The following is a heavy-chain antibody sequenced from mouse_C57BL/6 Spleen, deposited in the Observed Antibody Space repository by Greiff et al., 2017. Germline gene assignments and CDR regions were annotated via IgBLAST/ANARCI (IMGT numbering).Heavy chain of an antibody. CDR1: GYTFTSYW. J-gene: IGHJ2*01. D-gene: IGHD1-1*01. CDR3: ARSYGSSYAGY. CDR2: IHPNSGST. V-gene: IGHV1-64*01. Sequence: QVQLQQSGAELVKPGASVKLSCKASGYTFTSYWMHWVKQRPGQGLEWIGMIHPNSGSTNYNEKFKSKATLTVDKSSSTAYMQLSSLTSEDSAVYYCARSYGSSYAGYWGQGTTVTVAS.